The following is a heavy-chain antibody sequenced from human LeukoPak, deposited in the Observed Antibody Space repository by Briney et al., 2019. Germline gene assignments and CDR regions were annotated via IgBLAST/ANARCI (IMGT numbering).Heavy chain of an antibody. CDR1: GGSISNGVYY. D-gene: IGHD2-15*01. Sequence: SPSQSLSLTCTVSGGSISNGVYYWSWIRQHPGKGLEWIGYIYYSGSTYYSPSLKSRLTMSVDTSKNQFSLKLSSVTAADTAVYYCARDLGGGSFDFWGQRTLATVSS. CDR3: ARDLGGGSFDF. V-gene: IGHV4-31*03. CDR2: IYYSGST. J-gene: IGHJ4*01.